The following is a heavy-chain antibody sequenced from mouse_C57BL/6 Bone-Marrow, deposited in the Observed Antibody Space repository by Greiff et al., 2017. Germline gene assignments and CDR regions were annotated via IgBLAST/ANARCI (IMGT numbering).Heavy chain of an antibody. Sequence: EVKLVESGGGSVKPGGSLKLSCAASGFTFSSYAMSWVRQTPEKRLEWVATISDGGSYTYYPDNVKGRFTISRDNAKNNLYLQMSHLKSEDTAMYYCARAYGYWYFDVWGTGTTVTVSS. V-gene: IGHV5-4*03. D-gene: IGHD1-1*02. CDR1: GFTFSSYA. J-gene: IGHJ1*03. CDR2: ISDGGSYT. CDR3: ARAYGYWYFDV.